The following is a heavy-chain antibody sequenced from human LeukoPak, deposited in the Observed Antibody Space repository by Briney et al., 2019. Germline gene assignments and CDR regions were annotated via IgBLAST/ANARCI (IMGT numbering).Heavy chain of an antibody. CDR2: IFHSGNT. J-gene: IGHJ6*03. V-gene: IGHV4-4*02. Sequence: PSETLSLTCDVSGVSIKSNSWWSWVRQTPGKGLEWIGEIFHSGNTDYNPSLKSRVTISVDTSRNQFSLNLTSVTAADTAVYYCARWAYYMDVWGVGTTVTVSS. CDR1: GVSIKSNSW. CDR3: ARWAYYMDV.